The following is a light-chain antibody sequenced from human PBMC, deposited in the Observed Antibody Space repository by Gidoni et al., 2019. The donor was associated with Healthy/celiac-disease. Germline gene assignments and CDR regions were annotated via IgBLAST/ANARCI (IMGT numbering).Light chain of an antibody. J-gene: IGLJ3*02. CDR1: SSDVGGYNY. CDR2: DVS. V-gene: IGLV2-14*01. Sequence: QSALPQPASVSGSPRQSITISCTGTSSDVGGYNYVSWYQQHPGKAPKLMIYDVSNRPSGVSNRFSGSKSGNTASLTISGLQAEDEADYYCSSYTSSSTWVFGGGTKLTVL. CDR3: SSYTSSSTWV.